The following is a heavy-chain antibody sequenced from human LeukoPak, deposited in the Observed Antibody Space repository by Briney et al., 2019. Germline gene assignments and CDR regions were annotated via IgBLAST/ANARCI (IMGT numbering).Heavy chain of an antibody. D-gene: IGHD5-12*01. CDR1: GFTFSSYA. CDR3: ARDSGATIQDY. Sequence: GGPLRLSCAASGFTFSSYAMHWVRQAPGKGLEWVAVISYDGSNKYYADSVKGRFTISRDNSKNTLYLQMNSLRAEDTAVYYCARDSGATIQDYWGQGTLVTVSS. V-gene: IGHV3-30-3*01. CDR2: ISYDGSNK. J-gene: IGHJ4*02.